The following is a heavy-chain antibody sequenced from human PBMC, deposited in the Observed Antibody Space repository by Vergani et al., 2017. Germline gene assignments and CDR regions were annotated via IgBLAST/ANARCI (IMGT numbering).Heavy chain of an antibody. V-gene: IGHV5-51*01. CDR1: GYSFTNYW. D-gene: IGHD3-9*01. Sequence: EVQLVQSGAEVKKPGESLKISCQISGYSFTNYWIGWVRQMPGKGLEWMGIIHPADSDTRYSPSFQGQVTISVDKSISTAYLQRSSLRASDSAMYYCARLYGHDISGSKYFDYWGQGTLVTVSS. J-gene: IGHJ4*02. CDR3: ARLYGHDISGSKYFDY. CDR2: IHPADSDT.